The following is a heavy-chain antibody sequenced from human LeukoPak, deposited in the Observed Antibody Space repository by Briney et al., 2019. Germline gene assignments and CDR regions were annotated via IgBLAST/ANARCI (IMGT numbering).Heavy chain of an antibody. D-gene: IGHD5-12*01. CDR1: GFTFSDYY. V-gene: IGHV3-11*04. Sequence: GGSLRLSCAASGFTFSDYYMSWIRQAPGKGLEWVSYISSSGSTIYYADSVKGRFTISRDNAKNSLYLQMNSLRAEDTAVYYRARGEPYSGYVGDAFDIWGQGTMVTVSS. J-gene: IGHJ3*02. CDR2: ISSSGSTI. CDR3: ARGEPYSGYVGDAFDI.